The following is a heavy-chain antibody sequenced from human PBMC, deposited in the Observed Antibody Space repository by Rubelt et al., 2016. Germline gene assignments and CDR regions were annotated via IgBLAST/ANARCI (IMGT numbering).Heavy chain of an antibody. D-gene: IGHD6-19*01. CDR3: ARESSSGWYIDY. CDR2: INPNRGGT. CDR1: GYTFTGYY. V-gene: IGHV1-2*06. J-gene: IGHJ4*02. Sequence: QVQLVQSGAEVKKPGASVKVSCKASGYTFTGYYMHWVRQAPGQGLEWVGRINPNRGGTNYAQKVQGRVTMTRDTSITTAYMELGRLGSDDTAVFYWARESSSGWYIDYWGQGTLVTVSS.